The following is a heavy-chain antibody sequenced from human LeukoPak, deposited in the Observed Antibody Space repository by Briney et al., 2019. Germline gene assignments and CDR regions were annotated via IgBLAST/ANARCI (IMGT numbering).Heavy chain of an antibody. J-gene: IGHJ3*02. D-gene: IGHD1-26*01. CDR2: IYHSGST. CDR1: GGSISSGGYY. V-gene: IGHV4-30-2*01. Sequence: ASETLSLTCTVSGGSISSGGYYWSWIRQPPGKGLEWIGYIYHSGSTYYNPSLKSRVTISVDRSKNQFPLKLSSVTAADTAVYYCARAVQVGASAFDIWGQGTMVTVSS. CDR3: ARAVQVGASAFDI.